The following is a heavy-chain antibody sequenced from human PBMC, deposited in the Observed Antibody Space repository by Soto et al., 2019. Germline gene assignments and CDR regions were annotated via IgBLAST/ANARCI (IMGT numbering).Heavy chain of an antibody. J-gene: IGHJ3*02. CDR3: ARAGRITIFSTGYPLNAFDI. CDR2: IKQDGSEK. Sequence: EVQLVVSGGGLVQPGGSLRLSCAASGFTFSSYWMSWVRQAPGKGLEWVANIKQDGSEKYYVDSVKGRFTISRDNAKNSLYLQMNSLRAEDTAVYYCARAGRITIFSTGYPLNAFDIWGQGTMVTVSS. CDR1: GFTFSSYW. D-gene: IGHD3-9*01. V-gene: IGHV3-7*01.